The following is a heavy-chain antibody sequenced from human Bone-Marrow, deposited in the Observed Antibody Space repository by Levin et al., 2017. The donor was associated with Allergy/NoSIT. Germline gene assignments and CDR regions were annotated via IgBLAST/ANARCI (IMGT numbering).Heavy chain of an antibody. Sequence: SQTLSLTCTVSVGSMKNIDYYWGWIRQSPGQGLEWLGSIYYSGSTYYNASLKSRISLSVDTSKNQFFLELKSVTAADTAFYYCAREQQWLTTFYNYYDAMDVWGPGTTVTVSS. J-gene: IGHJ6*02. CDR2: IYYSGST. CDR1: VGSMKNIDYY. V-gene: IGHV4-39*07. D-gene: IGHD6-19*01. CDR3: AREQQWLTTFYNYYDAMDV.